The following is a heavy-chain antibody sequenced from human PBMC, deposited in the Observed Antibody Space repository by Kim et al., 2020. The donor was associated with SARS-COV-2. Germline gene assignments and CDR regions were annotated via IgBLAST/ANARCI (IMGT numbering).Heavy chain of an antibody. Sequence: SETLSLTCTVSGDSISSSGLYWGWIRQPPGKGLEWIGSLYYSGRSYYNPSFKRRVFMSVDTSKNQFSLRLSSVTAADTAVYYCARRIEVSDLYNWFDPWGQGTLVTVSS. CDR2: LYYSGRS. CDR3: ARRIEVSDLYNWFDP. J-gene: IGHJ5*02. CDR1: GDSISSSGLY. V-gene: IGHV4-39*01.